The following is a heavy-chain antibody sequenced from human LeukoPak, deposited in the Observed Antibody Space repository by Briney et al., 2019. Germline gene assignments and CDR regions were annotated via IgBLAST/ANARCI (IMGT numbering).Heavy chain of an antibody. CDR2: NYYSGST. Sequence: PSETLSLTCTVSGGSITSYYWSWIRQPPGKALEWIGCNYYSGSTNYNPSLKSRVTISVDTSKNQFSLKLSSVTAADTAVYYCARQLNYYDSSDYPHTCYFDYWGQGTLVTVSS. CDR1: GGSITSYY. CDR3: ARQLNYYDSSDYPHTCYFDY. J-gene: IGHJ4*02. V-gene: IGHV4-59*08. D-gene: IGHD3-22*01.